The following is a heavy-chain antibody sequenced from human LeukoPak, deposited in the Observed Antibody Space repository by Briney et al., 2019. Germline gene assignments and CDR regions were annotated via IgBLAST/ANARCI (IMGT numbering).Heavy chain of an antibody. J-gene: IGHJ6*03. CDR3: AREWDGYNYYYMDV. Sequence: ETLSLTCTVSGGSISSSNYYWGWIRQPPGKGLEWVANIKQDGSEKYYVDSVKGRFTISRDNAKNSLYLQMNSLRAEDTAVYYCAREWDGYNYYYMDVWGKGTTVTVSS. CDR2: IKQDGSEK. V-gene: IGHV3-7*01. D-gene: IGHD1-26*01. CDR1: GGSISSSNYY.